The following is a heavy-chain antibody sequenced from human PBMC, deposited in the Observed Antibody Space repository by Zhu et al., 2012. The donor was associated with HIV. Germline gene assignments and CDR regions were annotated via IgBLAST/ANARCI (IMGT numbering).Heavy chain of an antibody. CDR1: DESFSVFY. CDR3: ARHRNLRRDGRLWYFDV. J-gene: IGHJ2*01. Sequence: QVQVEQWGAGLLKPSETLSPTCAVYDESFSVFYLELAPPAPTGRGVEWIGDINHTGGTIYNPPLKSRVTISIDMSKNQFSLELSSVTAADTAVYYCARHRNLRRDGRLWYFDVWGRGTLVTVSS. V-gene: IGHV4-34*02. D-gene: IGHD1-14*01. CDR2: INHTGGT.